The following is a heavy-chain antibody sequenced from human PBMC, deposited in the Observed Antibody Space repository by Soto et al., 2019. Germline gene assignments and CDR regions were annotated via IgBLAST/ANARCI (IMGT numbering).Heavy chain of an antibody. Sequence: GGSLRLSCAASGFTFSNAWMNWVRQAPGKGLEWVGRIKSKTDGGTTDYAAPVKGRFTISRDDSKNTLYLQMNSLKTEDTAVYYCTRGSGSYLKLPAVGWGQGTLVTVSS. J-gene: IGHJ4*02. CDR3: TRGSGSYLKLPAVG. V-gene: IGHV3-15*07. CDR1: GFTFSNAW. CDR2: IKSKTDGGTT. D-gene: IGHD3-10*01.